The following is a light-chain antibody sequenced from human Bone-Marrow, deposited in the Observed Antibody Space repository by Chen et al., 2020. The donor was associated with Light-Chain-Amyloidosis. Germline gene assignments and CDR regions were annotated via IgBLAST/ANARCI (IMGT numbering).Light chain of an antibody. CDR2: EVT. V-gene: IGLV2-14*01. CDR1: SSDVGGDNH. J-gene: IGLJ1*01. Sequence: QSALTQPASVSGSPGQSITISCTGTSSDVGGDNHVSWYQQHPGKAPKLMIYEVTNRPSWVPDRYSGSKADNPVSLTISGLQTEDEADDFCSSYTITSTLVFGSGARVTVL. CDR3: SSYTITSTLV.